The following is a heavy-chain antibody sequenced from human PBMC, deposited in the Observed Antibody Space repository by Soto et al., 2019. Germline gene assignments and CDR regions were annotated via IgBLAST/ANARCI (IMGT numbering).Heavy chain of an antibody. J-gene: IGHJ4*02. CDR3: AAELCSSTSCYPPFDY. V-gene: IGHV1-58*02. CDR2: IVVGSGNT. Sequence: GASVKVSCKASGFTFTSSAMQWVRQARGQRLEWIGWIVVGSGNTNYAQKFQERVTITRDMSTSTAYMELSSLRSEDTVVYYCAAELCSSTSCYPPFDYWGQGTLVTVSS. D-gene: IGHD2-2*01. CDR1: GFTFTSSA.